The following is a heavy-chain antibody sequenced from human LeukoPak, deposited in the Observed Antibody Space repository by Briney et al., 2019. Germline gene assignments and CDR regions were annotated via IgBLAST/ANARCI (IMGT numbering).Heavy chain of an antibody. Sequence: GGSLRLSCAASGFTFDDYTMHWVRQPPGKGLEWVSLISWDGGSTYYADSVKGRFTIPRDNSKNSLYLQMNSLRTEDTALYYCAKDQNKYGSSWYDHYYFYGMDVWGQGTTVTVSS. J-gene: IGHJ6*02. D-gene: IGHD6-13*01. CDR2: ISWDGGST. CDR1: GFTFDDYT. V-gene: IGHV3-43*01. CDR3: AKDQNKYGSSWYDHYYFYGMDV.